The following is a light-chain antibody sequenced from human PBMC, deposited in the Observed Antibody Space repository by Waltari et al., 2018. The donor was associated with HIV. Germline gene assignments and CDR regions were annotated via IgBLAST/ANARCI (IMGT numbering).Light chain of an antibody. CDR1: SSDVGGYAY. J-gene: IGLJ1*01. V-gene: IGLV2-11*01. CDR2: DVG. Sequence: QSALTQPRSVSGSPGQTVTIPCPGTSSDVGGYAYVSWFQQHPDKAPKPIIYDVGQRPSGVPDRFSGSKSGNTAFLTISGLQAEDEADYYCCSYAGTYTYVFGSGTEVTAL. CDR3: CSYAGTYTYV.